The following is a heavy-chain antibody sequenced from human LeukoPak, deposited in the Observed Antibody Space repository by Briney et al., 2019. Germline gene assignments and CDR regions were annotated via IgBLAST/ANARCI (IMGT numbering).Heavy chain of an antibody. CDR1: GGSISSYY. CDR3: AMTSTSGWYFDL. V-gene: IGHV4-4*07. Sequence: SETLSLTCTVSGGSISSYYWSWIRQPAGKGLEWIGRIYTSGSTNYNPSLKSRVTMSVDTSKNQFSLKLSSVTAADTAVYYCAMTSTSGWYFDLWGRGTLVTVSS. J-gene: IGHJ2*01. CDR2: IYTSGST. D-gene: IGHD3-16*01.